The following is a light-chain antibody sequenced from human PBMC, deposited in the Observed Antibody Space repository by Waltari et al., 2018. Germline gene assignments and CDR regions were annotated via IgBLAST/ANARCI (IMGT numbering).Light chain of an antibody. CDR1: QGISNN. J-gene: IGKJ2*01. CDR2: GAS. Sequence: EIELTQSPATLSASPGERVTPSCRASQGISNNLVWYQHKPGQSPRLLIYGASARATGVPERFSGSGYRTEFTLTISNLQSEDFAVYYCQQYNHWPPYTFGQGTKLEIE. V-gene: IGKV3-15*01. CDR3: QQYNHWPPYT.